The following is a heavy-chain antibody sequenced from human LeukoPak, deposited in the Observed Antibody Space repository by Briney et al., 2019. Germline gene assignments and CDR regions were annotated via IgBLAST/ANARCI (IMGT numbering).Heavy chain of an antibody. CDR2: IYNSGST. V-gene: IGHV4-59*01. CDR3: ASHPASDPGAFDP. Sequence: SETLSLTCTVSGGSISSYYWSWIRQPPGKGLEWIGYIYNSGSTNYNPSLKSRVTISVDTSKNQFSLKLSSVTAADTAVYYCASHPASDPGAFDPWGQGTLVTVSS. D-gene: IGHD4/OR15-4a*01. CDR1: GGSISSYY. J-gene: IGHJ5*02.